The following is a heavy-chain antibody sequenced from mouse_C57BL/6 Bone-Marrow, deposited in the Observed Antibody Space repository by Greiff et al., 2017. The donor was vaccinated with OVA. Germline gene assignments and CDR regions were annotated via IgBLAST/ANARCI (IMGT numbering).Heavy chain of an antibody. V-gene: IGHV3-4*01. Sequence: EVQLQESGPALVKPSQTVSLTCTVTGYSITNGNHWWNWIRPVSGSKLEWIGYISSSGSTDSNPSLKSRISITRDTSNNQLILQLNSVTTEDIATYYCARGDRRSYWDFDVWGTGTTVTVSS. J-gene: IGHJ1*03. CDR1: GYSITNGNHW. CDR3: ARGDRRSYWDFDV. D-gene: IGHD3-3*01. CDR2: ISSSGST.